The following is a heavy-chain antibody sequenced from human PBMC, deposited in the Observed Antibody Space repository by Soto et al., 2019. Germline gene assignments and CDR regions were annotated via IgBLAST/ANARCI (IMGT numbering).Heavy chain of an antibody. Sequence: EVQLVESGGGLVQPGGSLRRSCAASGYSISTYWMSWVRQAPGKGLEWVANVKQDGSEEYYVDSVKGRFTISRDNAKNSLYLQMNSLRAEDTAVYYCAALDTAMVKTAGYWGQGTLVTVSS. V-gene: IGHV3-7*01. CDR2: VKQDGSEE. CDR1: GYSISTYW. CDR3: AALDTAMVKTAGY. D-gene: IGHD5-18*01. J-gene: IGHJ4*02.